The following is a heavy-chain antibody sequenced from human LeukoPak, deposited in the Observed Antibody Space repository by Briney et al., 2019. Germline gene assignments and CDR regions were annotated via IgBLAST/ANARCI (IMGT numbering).Heavy chain of an antibody. D-gene: IGHD3-16*01. CDR3: ARDRGSYWDY. CDR1: GFTFTDYF. Sequence: GGSLRLSCAASGFTFTDYFMNWIRQAPGKGLEWVSSISISGSTIYYADSVKGRFTISRDNSKNTLYLQMNSLRAEDTAVYYCARDRGSYWDYWGQGTLVTVSS. V-gene: IGHV3-11*04. CDR2: ISISGSTI. J-gene: IGHJ4*02.